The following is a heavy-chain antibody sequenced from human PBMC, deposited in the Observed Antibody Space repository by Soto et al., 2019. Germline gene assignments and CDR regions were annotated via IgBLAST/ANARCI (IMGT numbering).Heavy chain of an antibody. Sequence: ASVKVSCKASGYTFTGYYMHWVRQAPGQGLEWMGWINPNSGGTKYAQKFQGWVTMNRDTSISPDYMELSRLRSDDTAVYYCASDGTGTFDYWGQGTLVTVSS. CDR2: INPNSGGT. J-gene: IGHJ4*02. CDR3: ASDGTGTFDY. CDR1: GYTFTGYY. V-gene: IGHV1-2*04. D-gene: IGHD2-8*02.